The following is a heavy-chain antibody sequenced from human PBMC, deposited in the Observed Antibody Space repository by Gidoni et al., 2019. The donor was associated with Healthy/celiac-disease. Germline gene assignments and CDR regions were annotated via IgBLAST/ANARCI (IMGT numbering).Heavy chain of an antibody. V-gene: IGHV3-7*01. D-gene: IGHD6-6*01. CDR2: IKQDGSEK. J-gene: IGHJ4*02. Sequence: EVQLVESGGGLVQPGCSLRLSCAASGFTFRRYWMSWVRQAPGKGLEWVANIKQDGSEKYYVDSVKGRFSISRDNAKNSLYLQMNSLRAEDTAVYYCAREEYSSSSFYYWGQGTLVTVSS. CDR3: AREEYSSSSFYY. CDR1: GFTFRRYW.